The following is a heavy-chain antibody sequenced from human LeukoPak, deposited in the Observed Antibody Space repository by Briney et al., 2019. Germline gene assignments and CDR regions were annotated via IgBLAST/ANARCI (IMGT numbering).Heavy chain of an antibody. CDR1: GGSISSYY. CDR3: AGFDSSRAGITASFDY. Sequence: PSETLSLTCTVSGGSISSYYWNWIRQHAGKGLEWIGRIHTSGRINYNPSLKSRITISVDKSKNQFSLELSSVTAADTAVYYCAGFDSSRAGITASFDYWGQGTLVTVSS. D-gene: IGHD1-14*01. V-gene: IGHV4-4*07. CDR2: IHTSGRI. J-gene: IGHJ4*02.